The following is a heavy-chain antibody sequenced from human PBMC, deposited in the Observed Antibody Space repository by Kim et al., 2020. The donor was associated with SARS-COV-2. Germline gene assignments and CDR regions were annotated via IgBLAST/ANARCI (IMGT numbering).Heavy chain of an antibody. Sequence: TKQAQKVQGRVTMTSDTFISTAYMELSRLRSDDTAVYYCARDLGAGNFDYWGQGTLVTVSS. V-gene: IGHV1-2*02. J-gene: IGHJ4*02. CDR3: ARDLGAGNFDY. D-gene: IGHD3-10*01. CDR2: T.